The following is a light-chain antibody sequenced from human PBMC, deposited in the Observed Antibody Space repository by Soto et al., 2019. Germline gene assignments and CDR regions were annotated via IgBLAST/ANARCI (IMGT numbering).Light chain of an antibody. CDR3: CSYAGSYSVA. V-gene: IGLV2-11*01. CDR1: SSDVGGYNY. Sequence: QSALTQPRSVSGSPGQSVTISCTGTSSDVGGYNYVSWYQQHPGKAPKVMIYDVSKRPSGVPDRFSGSKSGNTASLTISGLQAEDEADYYCCSYAGSYSVAFGGGTKLTVL. J-gene: IGLJ2*01. CDR2: DVS.